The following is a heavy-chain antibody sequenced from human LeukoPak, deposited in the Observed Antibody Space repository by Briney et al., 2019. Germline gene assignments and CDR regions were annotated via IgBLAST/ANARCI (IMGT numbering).Heavy chain of an antibody. J-gene: IGHJ5*02. CDR1: GGSFSGYY. CDR3: ARAQKLRYFDWSPGWFDP. V-gene: IGHV4-34*01. CDR2: INHSGST. Sequence: KPSETLSLTCAVYGGSFSGYYWSRIRQPPGKGLEWIGEINHSGSTNYNPYLKSRVTISVDTSKNQFSLKLSSVTAADTAVYYCARAQKLRYFDWSPGWFDPWGQGTLVTVSS. D-gene: IGHD3-9*01.